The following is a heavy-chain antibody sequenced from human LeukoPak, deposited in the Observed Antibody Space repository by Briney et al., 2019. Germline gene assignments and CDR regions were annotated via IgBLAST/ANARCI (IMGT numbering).Heavy chain of an antibody. Sequence: SETLSLTCNVSGGSISSSDYYWGWIRQPPGKGLEWIGSIYYSGSTYYNPSLKSRVTISVDTSKNQFSLKLSSVTAADTAVYYCARDRYCSRSSCFNRWFDPWGQGTLVTVSS. J-gene: IGHJ5*02. CDR2: IYYSGST. CDR3: ARDRYCSRSSCFNRWFDP. V-gene: IGHV4-39*07. CDR1: GGSISSSDYY. D-gene: IGHD2-2*01.